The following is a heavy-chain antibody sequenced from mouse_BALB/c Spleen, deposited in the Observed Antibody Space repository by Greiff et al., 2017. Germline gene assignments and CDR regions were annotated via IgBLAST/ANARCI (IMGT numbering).Heavy chain of an antibody. Sequence: EVKLMESGPGLVKPSQSLSLTCSVTGYSITSGYYWNWIRQFPGNKLEWMGYISYDGSNNYNPSLKNRISITRDTSKNQFFLKLNSVTTEDTATYYCARDKVLTGSYYAMDYRGQGTSVTVSS. CDR2: ISYDGSN. D-gene: IGHD4-1*01. V-gene: IGHV3-6*02. CDR1: GYSITSGYY. J-gene: IGHJ4*01. CDR3: ARDKVLTGSYYAMDY.